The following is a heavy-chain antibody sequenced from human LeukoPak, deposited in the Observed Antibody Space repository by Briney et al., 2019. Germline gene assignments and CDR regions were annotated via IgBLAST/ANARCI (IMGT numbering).Heavy chain of an antibody. CDR1: GFTFSSSA. CDR3: ARDRYYVPDN. CDR2: ISGSGGST. Sequence: GGSLRLSCAASGFTFSSSAMSWVRQAPGKGLEWVSAISGSGGSTYNADSVKGRFTISRDNAKNTVYLQINNLRAEDTAVYYCARDRYYVPDNWGQGTLVTVSS. D-gene: IGHD3-10*02. V-gene: IGHV3-23*01. J-gene: IGHJ4*02.